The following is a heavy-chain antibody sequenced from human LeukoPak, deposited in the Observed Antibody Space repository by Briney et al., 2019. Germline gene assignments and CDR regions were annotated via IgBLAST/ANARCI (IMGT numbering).Heavy chain of an antibody. CDR1: GGSIHSY. Sequence: SETLSLTCTVSGGSIHSYWSWIRQPAGRGLEWIGRISGSGTITYNPALQSRLTFSIDTSKNQFSLKLSSVTAADTAVYYCARSYRSSGWYFSAFDIWGQGTMVTVSS. J-gene: IGHJ3*02. D-gene: IGHD6-19*01. CDR3: ARSYRSSGWYFSAFDI. CDR2: ISGSGTI. V-gene: IGHV4-4*07.